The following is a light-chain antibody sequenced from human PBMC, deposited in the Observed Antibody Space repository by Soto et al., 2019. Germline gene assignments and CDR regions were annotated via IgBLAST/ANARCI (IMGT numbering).Light chain of an antibody. CDR2: GAS. J-gene: IGKJ1*01. Sequence: EIVMTQSPATLSVSPGERATLSCMASQSVSSNLAWYQQKPGQAPRLLIYGASTRSTGIPARVSGSGSGTVFTLTLSSLQSEDFAVYYCQQYHNWPWTFGQGTKVEIK. CDR3: QQYHNWPWT. CDR1: QSVSSN. V-gene: IGKV3-15*01.